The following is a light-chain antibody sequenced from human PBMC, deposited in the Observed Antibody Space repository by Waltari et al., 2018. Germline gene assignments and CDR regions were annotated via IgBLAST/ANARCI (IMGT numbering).Light chain of an antibody. CDR1: KLGEKY. J-gene: IGLJ2*01. V-gene: IGLV3-1*01. CDR2: QDD. CDR3: QAWDTDTVI. Sequence: SYEVTQSPSVSVSPGQTAAITCSGDKLGEKYVCWYQQKPGQSPLLVLYQDDKRPSGIPEGFSGSNSGNTATLVISGTQAMDEADYYCQAWDTDTVIFGGGTKLTVL.